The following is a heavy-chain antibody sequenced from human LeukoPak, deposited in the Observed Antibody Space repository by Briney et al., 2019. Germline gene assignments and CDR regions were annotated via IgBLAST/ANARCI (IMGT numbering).Heavy chain of an antibody. D-gene: IGHD4-23*01. Sequence: ASVKVSCKASGYTFTNYGISWVRQAPGQGLEWMGWIGAYNGYTDYAQKFQFRVTMTTDTSTSTAYMELRSLRSDDTAVYYCARDKAVTTEVTQHFQHWGQGTLVTVSS. CDR3: ARDKAVTTEVTQHFQH. V-gene: IGHV1-18*01. CDR2: IGAYNGYT. CDR1: GYTFTNYG. J-gene: IGHJ1*01.